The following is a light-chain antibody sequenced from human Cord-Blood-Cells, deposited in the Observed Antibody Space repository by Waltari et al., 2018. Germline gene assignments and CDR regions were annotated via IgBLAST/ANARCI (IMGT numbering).Light chain of an antibody. J-gene: IGLJ3*02. Sequence: QSALTHPPSVSGSPGQPITIPCPGTSRTVGGYNYVPWYQQHPGKAPKLMIYDVSNRPSGVSNRFSGSKSGNTASLTISGLQAEDEADYYCSSYTSSSTLTVFGGGTKLTVL. V-gene: IGLV2-14*01. CDR1: SRTVGGYNY. CDR3: SSYTSSSTLTV. CDR2: DVS.